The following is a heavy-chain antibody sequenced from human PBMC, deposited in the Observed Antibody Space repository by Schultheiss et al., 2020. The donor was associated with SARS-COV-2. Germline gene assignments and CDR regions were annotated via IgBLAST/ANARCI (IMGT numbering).Heavy chain of an antibody. Sequence: SETLSLTCTVSGGSISSGGYYWSWIRQHPGKGLEWIGYIYYSGSTYYNPSLKSRVTISVDTSKNQFSLKLTSVIAADTAVYYCARRRSDGNWYLDTWGQGTLVTVSS. J-gene: IGHJ4*02. CDR3: ARRRSDGNWYLDT. CDR2: IYYSGST. D-gene: IGHD4-23*01. CDR1: GGSISSGGYY. V-gene: IGHV4-31*03.